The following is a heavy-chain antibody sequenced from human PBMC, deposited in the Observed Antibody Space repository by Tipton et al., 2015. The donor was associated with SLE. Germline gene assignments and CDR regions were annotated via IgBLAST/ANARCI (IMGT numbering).Heavy chain of an antibody. Sequence: TLSLTCSVSGGSIKPYYWSWIRQPPGKGLEWIGYIYYSGTTRYNPSLKSRVTISLDTSENQFSLRLTSVTAADTAVYYCARDLAIFGVVPFNYMDIWGKGTTVTVSS. V-gene: IGHV4-59*08. D-gene: IGHD3-3*01. J-gene: IGHJ6*03. CDR3: ARDLAIFGVVPFNYMDI. CDR2: IYYSGTT. CDR1: GGSIKPYY.